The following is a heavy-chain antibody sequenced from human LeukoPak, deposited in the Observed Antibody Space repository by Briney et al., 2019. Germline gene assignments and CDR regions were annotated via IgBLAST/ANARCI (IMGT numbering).Heavy chain of an antibody. V-gene: IGHV3-9*01. CDR3: AKASERYSSGWYDY. J-gene: IGHJ4*02. D-gene: IGHD6-19*01. Sequence: GGSLRLSCAASGFTFDDYAMHWVRQAPGKGLEWVSGISWNSGSIGYADSVKGRFTISRDNAKNSLYLQMNSLRAEDTALYYCAKASERYSSGWYDYWGQGTLATVSS. CDR2: ISWNSGSI. CDR1: GFTFDDYA.